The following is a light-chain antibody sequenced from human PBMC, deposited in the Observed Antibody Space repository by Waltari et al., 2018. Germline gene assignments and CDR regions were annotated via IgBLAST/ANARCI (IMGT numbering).Light chain of an antibody. CDR3: SSYTSSSPYV. J-gene: IGLJ1*01. CDR2: DVS. Sequence: QSALTQPASVSGSPGQSITISCTGTSSDVGDYNYVSWYQQHPGKAPKPRIYDVSNRPPGVSNRFSGSKAGNTASLTISGLQAEDEADYYCSSYTSSSPYVFGTGTKVTVL. V-gene: IGLV2-14*03. CDR1: SSDVGDYNY.